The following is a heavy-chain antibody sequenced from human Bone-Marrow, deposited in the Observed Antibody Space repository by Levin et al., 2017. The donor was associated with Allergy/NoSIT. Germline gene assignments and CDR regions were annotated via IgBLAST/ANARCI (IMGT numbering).Heavy chain of an antibody. CDR3: ARGVARWSPDYYYGLDV. V-gene: IGHV4-34*01. CDR1: GGSFSGYY. J-gene: IGHJ6*02. D-gene: IGHD5-12*01. CDR2: ANNRDIT. Sequence: SETLSLTCGVYGGSFSGYYWSWIRQTPGKGLEWIGEANNRDITNYNLSLKSRVTISVDTSRNQFSLKMTSVTAADTAVYYCARGVARWSPDYYYGLDVWGQGTTVTVSS.